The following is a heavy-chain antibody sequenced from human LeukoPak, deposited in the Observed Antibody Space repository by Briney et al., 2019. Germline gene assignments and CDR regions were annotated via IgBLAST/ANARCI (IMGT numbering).Heavy chain of an antibody. CDR1: GGSIIGSTSY. Sequence: SETLSLTCTVSGGSIIGSTSYWGWIRPPPGKGLDWIGIINYSGSTYYNPSLRSRVTISVDTSKNQFSLKLNSVTASDTAVYYCARGYDYWGQGTLVTVSS. J-gene: IGHJ4*02. CDR2: INYSGST. D-gene: IGHD3-22*01. CDR3: ARGYDY. V-gene: IGHV4-39*01.